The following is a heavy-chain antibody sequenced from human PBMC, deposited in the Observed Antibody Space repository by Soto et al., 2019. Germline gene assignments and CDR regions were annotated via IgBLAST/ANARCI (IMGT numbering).Heavy chain of an antibody. D-gene: IGHD3-10*01. J-gene: IGHJ3*02. CDR1: GFTVSGKKY. V-gene: IGHV3-53*01. CDR3: ATWHLREHAYDI. CDR2: LYDLDGT. Sequence: GSLRLSCAAFGFTVSGKKYVAWVRQAPGKGLEWVSALYDLDGTYYADSVKGRFTTSSDSSRTTVYLQMNDLRPDDTAVYSCATWHLREHAYDIWGQGTTVTVSS.